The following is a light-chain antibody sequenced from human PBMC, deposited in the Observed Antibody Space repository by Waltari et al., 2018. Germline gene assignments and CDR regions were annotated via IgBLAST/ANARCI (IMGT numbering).Light chain of an antibody. Sequence: QLVLPKSPSASASLGASVKLTCTLSSGLRTNIIAWLQQQPEKGPRYLMNVNSDGSHNTGVGIPDRFSGSSSGAERYLTISSLQSEDEADYYCQTGGHGTWVFGGGTRLTVL. CDR3: QTGGHGTWV. CDR2: VNSDGSH. CDR1: SGLRTNI. V-gene: IGLV4-69*01. J-gene: IGLJ3*02.